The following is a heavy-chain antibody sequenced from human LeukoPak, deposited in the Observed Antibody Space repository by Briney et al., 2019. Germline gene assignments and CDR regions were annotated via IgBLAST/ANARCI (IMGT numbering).Heavy chain of an antibody. D-gene: IGHD6-25*01. J-gene: IGHJ5*02. CDR3: ARLGGFPNWFDT. CDR2: IYPGGSDT. CDR1: GYNFATYW. V-gene: IGHV5-51*01. Sequence: GESLKISCEGSGYNFATYWIGWVRQMPGRGLEWMGIIYPGGSDTRYSPSFQGQVTISADKSISTAYLQWSSLRASDSAIYYCARLGGFPNWFDTWGQGTLVTVSS.